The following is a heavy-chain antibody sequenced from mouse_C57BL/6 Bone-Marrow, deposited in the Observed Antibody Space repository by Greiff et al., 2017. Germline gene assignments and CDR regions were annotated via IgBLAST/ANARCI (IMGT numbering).Heavy chain of an antibody. Sequence: QVQLKESGAELVKPGASVKMSCKASGYTFTSYWITWVKQRPGQGLEWIGDIYPGSGSPNYNEKFKSKATLTVDTSSSTAYMQLSSLTSEDSAVYYCAVGYYYDYPFAYWGQGTLVTVSA. CDR3: AVGYYYDYPFAY. J-gene: IGHJ3*01. CDR2: IYPGSGSP. V-gene: IGHV1-55*01. D-gene: IGHD2-4*01. CDR1: GYTFTSYW.